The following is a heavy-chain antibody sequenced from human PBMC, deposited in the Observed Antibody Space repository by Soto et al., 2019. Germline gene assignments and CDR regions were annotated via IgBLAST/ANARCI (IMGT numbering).Heavy chain of an antibody. V-gene: IGHV3-23*01. CDR1: GFTFSSYA. CDR2: ISGSGGST. D-gene: IGHD3-3*01. Sequence: PGGSLRLSCAASGFTFSSYAMSWVRQAPGKGLEWVSAISGSGGSTYYADSVKGRFTISRDNSKNTLYLQMNSLRAEDTAVYYCAKVSGSLRFLEWLPQSYYGMDVWGQGTTVTVSS. CDR3: AKVSGSLRFLEWLPQSYYGMDV. J-gene: IGHJ6*02.